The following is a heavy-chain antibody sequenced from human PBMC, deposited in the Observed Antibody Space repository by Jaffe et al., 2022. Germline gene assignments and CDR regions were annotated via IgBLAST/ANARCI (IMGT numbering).Heavy chain of an antibody. CDR1: GFSLSTSGMC. CDR2: IDWDDDK. D-gene: IGHD3-10*01. Sequence: QVTLRESGPALVKPTQTLTLTCTFSGFSLSTSGMCVSWVRQPPGKALEWLALIDWDDDKYYSTSLKTRLTISKDTSKNQVVLTMTNMDPVDTATYYCARISRITMVRGWWWFDPWGQGTLVTVSS. J-gene: IGHJ5*02. V-gene: IGHV2-70*20. CDR3: ARISRITMVRGWWWFDP.